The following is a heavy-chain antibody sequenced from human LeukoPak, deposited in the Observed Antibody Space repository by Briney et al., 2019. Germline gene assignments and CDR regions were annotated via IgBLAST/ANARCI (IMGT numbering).Heavy chain of an antibody. J-gene: IGHJ4*02. Sequence: GGSLRLSCAASGFTFSSYSMNWVRQAPGKGLEWVSSISSSSSYIYYADSVKGRFTISRDNAKNSLYLQMNSLRAEDTAVYYCARATGTTQPLDYWGQGALVTVSS. V-gene: IGHV3-21*01. CDR2: ISSSSSYI. D-gene: IGHD1-7*01. CDR3: ARATGTTQPLDY. CDR1: GFTFSSYS.